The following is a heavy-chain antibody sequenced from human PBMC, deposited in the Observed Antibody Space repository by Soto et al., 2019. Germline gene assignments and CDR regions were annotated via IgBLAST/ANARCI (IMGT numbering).Heavy chain of an antibody. V-gene: IGHV1-46*01. CDR3: AKERSSGWSLDY. Sequence: ASVKVSCKGAGYTFTRYYMHWGRQAPGQGLDWMGMINSSGGFTTYAQKFQGRVTMTRDTSKNTLYLQMNSLRAEDTAVFYCAKERSSGWSLDYWGQGTLVTVSS. J-gene: IGHJ4*02. CDR1: GYTFTRYY. D-gene: IGHD6-19*01. CDR2: INSSGGFT.